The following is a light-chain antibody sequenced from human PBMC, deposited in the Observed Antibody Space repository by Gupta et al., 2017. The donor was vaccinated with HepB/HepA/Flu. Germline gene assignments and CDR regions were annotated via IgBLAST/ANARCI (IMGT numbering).Light chain of an antibody. J-gene: IGKJ5*01. CDR1: QGIRID. Sequence: DIQLTQSPSPLSASVGDRVTITCRSSQGIRIDLSWYQQKPGTAPKRLISAATTLQSGVPSRFSGSGSGTVLTLTISSVQPEDVAIYYCQQLSLYPRTFGQGTRVE. CDR3: QQLSLYPRT. CDR2: AAT. V-gene: IGKV1-9*01.